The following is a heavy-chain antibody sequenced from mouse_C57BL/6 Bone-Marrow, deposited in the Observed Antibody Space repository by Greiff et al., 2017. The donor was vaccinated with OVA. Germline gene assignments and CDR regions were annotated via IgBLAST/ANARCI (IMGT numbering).Heavy chain of an antibody. CDR2: INPGSGGT. CDR3: ARGDDGYDVFAY. D-gene: IGHD2-2*01. J-gene: IGHJ3*01. Sequence: VQLQQSGAELVRPGTSVKVSCKASGYAFTNYLIEWVKQRPGQGLEWIGVINPGSGGTNYNEKFKGKATLTADKSSSTAYMQLSSLTSEDSAVYFCARGDDGYDVFAYWGQGTLVAVSA. CDR1: GYAFTNYL. V-gene: IGHV1-54*01.